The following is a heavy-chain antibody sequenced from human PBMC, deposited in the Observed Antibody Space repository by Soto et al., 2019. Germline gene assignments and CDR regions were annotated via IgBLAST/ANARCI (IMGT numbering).Heavy chain of an antibody. CDR3: VRRSDWFNL. CDR1: GYAFLSSW. J-gene: IGHJ5*02. Sequence: PGESLKISCKGSGYAFLSSWIGWVRQMPGKGLEWMGIIFPRDSDTRYSPSSQGQVTISVDNSIATAYLQWSSLRASDTAMYYCVRRSDWFNLWGQGTLVTVSS. V-gene: IGHV5-51*01. CDR2: IFPRDSDT.